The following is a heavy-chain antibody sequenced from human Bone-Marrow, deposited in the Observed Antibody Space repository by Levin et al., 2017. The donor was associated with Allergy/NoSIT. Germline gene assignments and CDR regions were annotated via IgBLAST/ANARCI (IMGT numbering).Heavy chain of an antibody. CDR1: GGSFSGYY. CDR2: INHSGST. D-gene: IGHD3-22*01. Sequence: SQTLSLTCAVYGGSFSGYYWSWIRQPPGKGLEWIGEINHSGSTNYNPSLKSRVTISVDTSKNQFSLKLSSVTAADTAVYYCARGEPPDYYDSSGYYDYWGQGTLVTVSS. J-gene: IGHJ4*02. CDR3: ARGEPPDYYDSSGYYDY. V-gene: IGHV4-34*01.